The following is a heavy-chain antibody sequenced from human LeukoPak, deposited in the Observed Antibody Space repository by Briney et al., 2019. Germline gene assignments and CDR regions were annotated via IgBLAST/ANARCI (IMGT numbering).Heavy chain of an antibody. CDR2: IYTSAST. Sequence: SETLSLTCTVSGGSISSYYWSWIRQPAGKGLEWIGRIYTSASTNYNPSLKSRVTMSLDTSKNQVSLRLSSVTAADTAVYYCARHPFATPFDYWGRGTLLTVSS. D-gene: IGHD2-15*01. CDR1: GGSISSYY. CDR3: ARHPFATPFDY. J-gene: IGHJ4*02. V-gene: IGHV4-4*07.